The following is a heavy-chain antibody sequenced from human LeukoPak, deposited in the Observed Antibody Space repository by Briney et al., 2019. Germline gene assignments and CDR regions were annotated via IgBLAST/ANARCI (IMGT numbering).Heavy chain of an antibody. J-gene: IGHJ3*02. V-gene: IGHV3-74*01. CDR1: GFTFSSYW. Sequence: TGGSLRLSWAASGFTFSSYWMHWVRQAPGKGLVWVSRINSDGSSTSYADSVKGRFTISRDNAKNTLYLQMNSLRAEDTAVYYCARVVAMVRDEDAFDIWGQGTMVTVSS. CDR2: INSDGSST. CDR3: ARVVAMVRDEDAFDI. D-gene: IGHD3-10*01.